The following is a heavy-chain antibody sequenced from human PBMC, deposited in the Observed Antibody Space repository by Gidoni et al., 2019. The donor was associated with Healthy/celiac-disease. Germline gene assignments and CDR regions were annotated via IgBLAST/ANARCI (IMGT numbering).Heavy chain of an antibody. CDR2: IIPIFGTA. CDR1: GGTFSSYA. Sequence: QVQLVQSGAEVKKPGSSVKVSCKASGGTFSSYAISWVRQAPGQGLEWMGGIIPIFGTANYAQKFQGRVTITADKSTSTAYMELSSLRSEDTAVYYCASRGTIFGKAYYYYMDVWGKGTTVTVSS. CDR3: ASRGTIFGKAYYYYMDV. J-gene: IGHJ6*03. D-gene: IGHD3-3*01. V-gene: IGHV1-69*06.